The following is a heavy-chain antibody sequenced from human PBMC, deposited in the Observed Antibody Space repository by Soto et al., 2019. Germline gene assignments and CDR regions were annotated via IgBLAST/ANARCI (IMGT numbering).Heavy chain of an antibody. CDR2: ISAYNGNT. CDR1: GYTFTSYG. D-gene: IGHD6-19*01. Sequence: ASVKVSCKASGYTFTSYGISWVRQAPGQGLEWMGWISAYNGNTNYAQKLQGRVTMTTDTSTSTAYMELRSLRSDDTAVYYCARDSGSSGWSYYYYYMEVWGKGTTVTLSS. CDR3: ARDSGSSGWSYYYYYMEV. J-gene: IGHJ6*03. V-gene: IGHV1-18*01.